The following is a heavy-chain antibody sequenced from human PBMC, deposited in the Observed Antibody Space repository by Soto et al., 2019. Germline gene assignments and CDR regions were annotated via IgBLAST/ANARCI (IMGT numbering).Heavy chain of an antibody. CDR3: AHRRPYSNSPEYFFDY. J-gene: IGHJ4*02. Sequence: QITLKESGPTLVKPTQTLTLTSTFSGFSVSTSGVDVGWIRQPPGKALEWLALIYWDDDKRYSPSLKSRLTITKDTSKNQVVLTMTNMDPLDTATYYCAHRRPYSNSPEYFFDYWGQGTLVTVSS. V-gene: IGHV2-5*02. CDR1: GFSVSTSGVD. CDR2: IYWDDDK. D-gene: IGHD6-6*01.